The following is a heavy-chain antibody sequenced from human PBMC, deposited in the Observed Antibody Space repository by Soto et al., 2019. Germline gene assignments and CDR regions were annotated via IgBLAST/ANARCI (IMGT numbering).Heavy chain of an antibody. CDR3: ARVKAVVIAALDI. Sequence: GGSLRLSCKASGFMFNNSAMTWVRQAPGQGLQWVASVSDNGGSRGGTYYADSVKGRFTISRDNSKNTLYLQLDSLTGADTAVYYCARVKAVVIAALDIWGQGTMVTVSS. V-gene: IGHV3-23*01. D-gene: IGHD2-21*01. J-gene: IGHJ3*02. CDR2: VSDNGGSRGGT. CDR1: GFMFNNSA.